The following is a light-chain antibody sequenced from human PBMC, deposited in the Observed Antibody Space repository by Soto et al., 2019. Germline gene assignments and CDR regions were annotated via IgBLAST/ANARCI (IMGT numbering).Light chain of an antibody. V-gene: IGKV3-15*01. CDR3: QQSSSTPYT. J-gene: IGKJ2*01. Sequence: EIVMTQSPATLSLSPGETATLSCRASQSVHSNLAWFQQHPGQAPRLLIYGASSRATGIPVRFSGSGSGTDFTLTISSLQPEDFATYYCQQSSSTPYTFGQGTKLEIK. CDR2: GAS. CDR1: QSVHSN.